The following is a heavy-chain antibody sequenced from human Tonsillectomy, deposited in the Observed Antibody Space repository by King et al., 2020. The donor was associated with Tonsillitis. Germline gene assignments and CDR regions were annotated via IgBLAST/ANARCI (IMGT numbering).Heavy chain of an antibody. CDR1: GYTFISYG. CDR3: ARDSGYDWFGVDY. Sequence: QLVQSGAEEKKPGASVKVSCKASGYTFISYGISWVRQAPGQGLEWMGWINSYNGNTKYAQKLQGRLTMTTDTSTSTAYMDLRSLRSDDTAVYYCARDSGYDWFGVDYWGQGTLVTVSS. D-gene: IGHD5-12*01. V-gene: IGHV1-18*04. J-gene: IGHJ4*02. CDR2: INSYNGNT.